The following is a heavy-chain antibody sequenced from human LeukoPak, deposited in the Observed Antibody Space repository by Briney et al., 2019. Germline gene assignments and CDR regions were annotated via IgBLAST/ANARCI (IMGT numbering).Heavy chain of an antibody. CDR1: GYTFTSYG. Sequence: ASVKVSCKASGYTFTSYGISWVRQAPGQGLEWMGWISAYNGNTNYAQKLQGRVTMTTDTSTSTAYMELRSLRSDDTAVYYCARAPGYVSGGGLFDYWGQGTLVTVSS. J-gene: IGHJ4*02. CDR3: ARAPGYVSGGGLFDY. D-gene: IGHD6-25*01. V-gene: IGHV1-18*01. CDR2: ISAYNGNT.